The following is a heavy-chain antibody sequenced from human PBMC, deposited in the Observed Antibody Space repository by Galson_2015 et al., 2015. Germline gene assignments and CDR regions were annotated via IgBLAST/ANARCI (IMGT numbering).Heavy chain of an antibody. CDR2: IYPGDSDT. V-gene: IGHV5-51*01. J-gene: IGHJ4*02. D-gene: IGHD3-9*01. Sequence: QSGAEVKKPGESLKISCKGSGYSFTSYWIGWVRQMPGKGLEWMGIIYPGDSDTRYSPSFQGQVTISADKSISTAYLQWSSLKASDTAMYYCARPHARYFDWLDFDYWGQGTLVTVSS. CDR1: GYSFTSYW. CDR3: ARPHARYFDWLDFDY.